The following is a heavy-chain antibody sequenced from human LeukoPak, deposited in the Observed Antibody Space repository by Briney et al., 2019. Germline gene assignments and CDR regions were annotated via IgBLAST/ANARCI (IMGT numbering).Heavy chain of an antibody. CDR2: INPSSGGI. J-gene: IGHJ4*02. CDR3: GRAYCGGNCPPGGY. Sequence: ASVKVSCKASGYTFTGYYIHWVRQAPGQGLEGRGWINPSSGGINYAQKFQGTVTITRDTSISTVYMELSRLRSDDTAVYYCGRAYCGGNCPPGGYWGQGTLVTVSS. D-gene: IGHD2-21*02. CDR1: GYTFTGYY. V-gene: IGHV1-2*02.